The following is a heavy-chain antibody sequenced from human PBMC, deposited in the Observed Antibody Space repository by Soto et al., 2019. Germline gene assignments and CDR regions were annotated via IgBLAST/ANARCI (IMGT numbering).Heavy chain of an antibody. Sequence: SETLSRTFPVYGWPFSGHYWSWIRPPPGKGLEWIREINHNGSTNYNPSLKSRVTISVDTSKILFSLKLSSVTAADTAVYYCARGRGTYVDIVATTGSHYYYGMDVWGQGTTVTVSS. D-gene: IGHD5-12*01. CDR3: ARGRGTYVDIVATTGSHYYYGMDV. CDR1: GWPFSGHY. J-gene: IGHJ6*02. V-gene: IGHV4-34*01. CDR2: INHNGST.